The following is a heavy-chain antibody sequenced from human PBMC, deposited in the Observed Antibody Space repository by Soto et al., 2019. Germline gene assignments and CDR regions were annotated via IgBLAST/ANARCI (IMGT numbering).Heavy chain of an antibody. CDR3: ARRGVGATDAFDI. V-gene: IGHV5-51*01. D-gene: IGHD1-26*01. CDR2: IYPGDSDT. CDR1: GCSFISYW. Sequence: GESLKISCKGSGCSFISYWIGWVRQMPGKGLEWMGIIYPGDSDTRYSPSFQGQVTISADKSISTAYLQWSSLKASDTAMYYCARRGVGATDAFDIWGQGTMVTVSS. J-gene: IGHJ3*02.